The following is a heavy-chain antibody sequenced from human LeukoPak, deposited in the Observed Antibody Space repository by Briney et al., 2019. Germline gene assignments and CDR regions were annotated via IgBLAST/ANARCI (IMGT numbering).Heavy chain of an antibody. D-gene: IGHD3-10*01. Sequence: SETLSLTCAVYGGSFSGYYWSWIRQPPGKGLEWIGEINHSGSTNYNPSLKSRVTISVDTSKNQFSLKLCSVTAADTAVYYCARGLDYYGSGSYDYWGQGTLVTVSS. CDR3: ARGLDYYGSGSYDY. CDR2: INHSGST. J-gene: IGHJ4*02. V-gene: IGHV4-34*01. CDR1: GGSFSGYY.